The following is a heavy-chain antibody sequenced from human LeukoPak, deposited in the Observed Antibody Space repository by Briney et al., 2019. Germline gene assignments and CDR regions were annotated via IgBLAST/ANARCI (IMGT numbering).Heavy chain of an antibody. J-gene: IGHJ5*02. V-gene: IGHV4-59*01. CDR1: GGSISSYY. CDR3: ARDGLGYCSSTSCYHNWFDP. CDR2: IYYSGRT. D-gene: IGHD2-2*01. Sequence: SETLSLTCTDSGGSISSYYWRWIRQPPRKRLEWIGYIYYSGRTNYNPYLKRRVTISVDTSKNQFSLKLSSVTAADTAVYYCARDGLGYCSSTSCYHNWFDPWGQGTLVTVSS.